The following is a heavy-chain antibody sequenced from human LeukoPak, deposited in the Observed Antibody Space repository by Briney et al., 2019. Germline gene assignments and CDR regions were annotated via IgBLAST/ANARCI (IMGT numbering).Heavy chain of an antibody. V-gene: IGHV4-59*01. D-gene: IGHD1-26*01. CDR2: IYYSGST. CDR3: ARGGSRAFDI. Sequence: PSETLSLTCTVSGGSISSYYWSWIRQPPGKGLEWIGYIYYSGSTNYNPSLKSRVTISVDTSKNQFSLKLSSVIAADTAVYYCARGGSRAFDIWGQGTMVTVSS. J-gene: IGHJ3*02. CDR1: GGSISSYY.